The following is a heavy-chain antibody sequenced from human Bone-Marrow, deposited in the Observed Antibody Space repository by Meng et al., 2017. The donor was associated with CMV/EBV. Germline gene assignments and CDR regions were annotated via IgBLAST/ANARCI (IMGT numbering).Heavy chain of an antibody. V-gene: IGHV5-10-1*01. CDR3: ARQTLYYYNSGTYPDF. CDR2: LDPTNSFT. Sequence: GYIFNSYWITWMRRMPGKGLEWIGRLDPTNSFTNYSTSFQSRVTISADKSIGTAYLQWSSLKTSDTAMYYCARQTLYYYNSGTYPDFWGQGTLVTVSS. CDR1: GYIFNSYW. J-gene: IGHJ4*02. D-gene: IGHD3-10*01.